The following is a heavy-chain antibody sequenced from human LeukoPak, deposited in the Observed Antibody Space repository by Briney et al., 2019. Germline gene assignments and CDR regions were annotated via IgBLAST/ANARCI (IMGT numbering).Heavy chain of an antibody. J-gene: IGHJ4*02. CDR3: ARGFSVRGEFDY. CDR2: INPTGGTT. V-gene: IGHV1-46*01. D-gene: IGHD3-10*01. Sequence: ASVKVSCKASGYTFTSYGISWVRQAPGQGLEWMGIINPTGGTTSYSQKFQGRVTMTRDTSTSTVYMELSSLRSEDTAVYYCARGFSVRGEFDYWGQGTLVTVFS. CDR1: GYTFTSYG.